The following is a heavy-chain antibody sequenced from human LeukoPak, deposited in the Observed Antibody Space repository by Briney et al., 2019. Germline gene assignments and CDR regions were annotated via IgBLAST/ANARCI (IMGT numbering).Heavy chain of an antibody. CDR1: GGSFSGYY. CDR2: INHSGST. V-gene: IGHV4-34*01. Sequence: SETLSLTCAVYGGSFSGYYWSWIRQPPGKGLEWIGEINHSGSTNYNPSLKSRVTISVDTTKNQFSLKLSSVTAADTAVYYCARLRFLVGYGNYYYYMDVWGKGTTVTVSS. CDR3: ARLRFLVGYGNYYYYMDV. D-gene: IGHD3-3*01. J-gene: IGHJ6*03.